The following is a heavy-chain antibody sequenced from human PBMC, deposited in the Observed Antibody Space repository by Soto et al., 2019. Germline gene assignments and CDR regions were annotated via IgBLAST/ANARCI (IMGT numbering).Heavy chain of an antibody. CDR2: ISAYNGNT. D-gene: IGHD3-22*01. V-gene: IGHV1-18*01. CDR3: ARDPGYYDSSGYYYDDY. J-gene: IGHJ4*02. Sequence: XSVKFSCKASGYTFTSYGISWVRQAPGQGLEWMGWISAYNGNTNYAQKLQGRVTMTTDTSTSTAHMELRSLRSDDTAVYYCARDPGYYDSSGYYYDDYWGQGNLATVSS. CDR1: GYTFTSYG.